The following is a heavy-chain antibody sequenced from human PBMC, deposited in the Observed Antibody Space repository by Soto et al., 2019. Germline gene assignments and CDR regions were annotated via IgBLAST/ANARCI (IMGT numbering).Heavy chain of an antibody. J-gene: IGHJ4*02. V-gene: IGHV4-4*07. CDR1: GGSINFYY. CDR2: IYTSGSA. CDR3: TRDRSEGSGRYFWVDS. Sequence: SETLSLTCTVSGGSINFYYWNWIRQPAGKGLEWIGRIYTSGSANYNPSLKSRVTMSVDTSKNQLSLKLRSVTAADSAIYYCTRDRSEGSGRYFWVDSWGQGILVTVSS. D-gene: IGHD1-26*01.